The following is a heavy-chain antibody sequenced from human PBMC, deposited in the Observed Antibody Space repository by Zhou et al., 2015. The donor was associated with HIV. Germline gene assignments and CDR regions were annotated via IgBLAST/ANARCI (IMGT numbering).Heavy chain of an antibody. CDR3: ARGRNGVTAALDY. CDR1: GFIFDDFA. Sequence: VHLSDSGGDLVQPGGSLSLSCAASGFIFDDFAMSWVRHRPGQGLEWISGISATGHGLFYANSVKGRFTISRNNFRNTLYLQMSSLSVEDTGTYYCARGRNGVTAALDYWGQGALVTVAS. D-gene: IGHD3-3*01. V-gene: IGHV3-23*01. J-gene: IGHJ4*02. CDR2: ISATGHGL.